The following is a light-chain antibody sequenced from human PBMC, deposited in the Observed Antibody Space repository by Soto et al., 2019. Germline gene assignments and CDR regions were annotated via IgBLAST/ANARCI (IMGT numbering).Light chain of an antibody. Sequence: DIQMTQSPSTLSASVGDRVTITCRASQSISTWLAWYQQKPGKAPKLLIYSASDLESGVPSRFSGSGFGTEFTLTITSLQPDDFATYYCQQYNSYSTWTFGQGTKVDI. CDR3: QQYNSYSTWT. V-gene: IGKV1-5*03. CDR2: SAS. CDR1: QSISTW. J-gene: IGKJ1*01.